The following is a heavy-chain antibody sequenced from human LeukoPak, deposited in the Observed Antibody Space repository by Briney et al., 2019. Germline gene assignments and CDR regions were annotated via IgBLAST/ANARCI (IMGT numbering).Heavy chain of an antibody. D-gene: IGHD2-15*01. CDR1: GYTLTELS. Sequence: ASVKVSCKVSGYTLTELSMHWVRQAPGKGLEWMGGFDPEDGETIYAQKFQGRVTMIEDTSTDTAYMELSSLRSEDTAVYYCATDLGSWYRVDYWGQGTLVTVSS. J-gene: IGHJ4*02. CDR2: FDPEDGET. CDR3: ATDLGSWYRVDY. V-gene: IGHV1-24*01.